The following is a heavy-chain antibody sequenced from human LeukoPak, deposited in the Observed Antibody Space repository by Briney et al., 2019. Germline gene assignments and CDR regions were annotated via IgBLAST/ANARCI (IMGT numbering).Heavy chain of an antibody. Sequence: ASVKVSCKASGYTFTSYDINWVRQATGQGLEWMGWMNPNSGNAGYAQKFQGRVTMTRNTSISTAYMELSSLRSEDTAVYYCAILSSCSGGSCSIDYWGQGTLVTVSS. CDR3: AILSSCSGGSCSIDY. CDR1: GYTFTSYD. J-gene: IGHJ4*02. V-gene: IGHV1-8*01. CDR2: MNPNSGNA. D-gene: IGHD2-15*01.